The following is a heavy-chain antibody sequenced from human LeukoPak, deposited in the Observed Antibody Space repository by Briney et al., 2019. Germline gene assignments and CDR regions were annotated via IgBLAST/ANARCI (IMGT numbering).Heavy chain of an antibody. CDR1: GGTXITYA. J-gene: IGHJ4*02. Sequence: GSSVKVSCKASGGTXITYAISWVRQAPGQGLEWMGRIIPILDITNYAQKFQGRVTITADDSTSTAYMELSSLRSEDTAIYYCARLDRDADDIFDYWGQGTLVTVSS. CDR2: IIPILDIT. V-gene: IGHV1-69*04. D-gene: IGHD5-24*01. CDR3: ARLDRDADDIFDY.